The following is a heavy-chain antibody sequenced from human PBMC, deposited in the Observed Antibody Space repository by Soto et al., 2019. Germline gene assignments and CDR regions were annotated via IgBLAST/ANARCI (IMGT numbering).Heavy chain of an antibody. D-gene: IGHD1-20*01. CDR1: GGSISCYY. J-gene: IGHJ5*02. CDR2: IYTSGST. V-gene: IGHV4-4*07. CDR3: ARDPPITGTMLDP. Sequence: SETLSPICSVSGGSISCYYWSLIRQPSGKGLEWIGRIYTSGSTNYNPALKSRVTMSVDTSKNQFSLKLSSVAAADTAVYYCARDPPITGTMLDPWGQGTLVTVSS.